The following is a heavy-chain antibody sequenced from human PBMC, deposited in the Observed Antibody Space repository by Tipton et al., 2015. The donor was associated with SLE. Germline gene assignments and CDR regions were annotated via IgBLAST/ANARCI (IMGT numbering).Heavy chain of an antibody. D-gene: IGHD4-11*01. CDR3: ARGGLQGYYYGMDV. CDR1: GFTFSSYS. J-gene: IGHJ6*02. Sequence: SLRLSCAASGFTFSSYSMNWVRQAPGKGLEWVSYISSSSSTIYYADSVKGRFTISRDNAKNSLYLQMNSLRAEDTAVYYCARGGLQGYYYGMDVWGQGTTVTVSS. CDR2: ISSSSSTI. V-gene: IGHV3-48*01.